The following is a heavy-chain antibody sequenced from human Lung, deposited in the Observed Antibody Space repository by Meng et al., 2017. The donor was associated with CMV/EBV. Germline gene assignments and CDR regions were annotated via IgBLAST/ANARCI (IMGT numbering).Heavy chain of an antibody. D-gene: IGHD3-10*01. CDR1: GFTFSGYS. Sequence: GGSXRLSCAVSGFTFSGYSMHWVRQAPGKGLEWISSISISRAYMLYADLVKGRFTISRDNAKNSLYLQINSLRAEETAVYYCARRYTGGELADAFDFWGPGXMVTVSS. J-gene: IGHJ3*01. CDR2: ISISRAYM. CDR3: ARRYTGGELADAFDF. V-gene: IGHV3-21*01.